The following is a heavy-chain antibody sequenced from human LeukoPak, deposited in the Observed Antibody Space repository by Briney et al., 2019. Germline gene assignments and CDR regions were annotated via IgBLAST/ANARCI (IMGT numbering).Heavy chain of an antibody. V-gene: IGHV1-8*03. D-gene: IGHD3-22*01. J-gene: IGHJ3*02. CDR1: GYTFTSYD. Sequence: ASVKVSCKASGYTFTSYDINWVRQATGQGLEWMGWRNPNSGNTGYAQKFQGRVTITRNTSISTAYMELSSLRSEDTAVYYCARVGTMIVVAPTEINAFDIWGQGTMVTVSS. CDR2: RNPNSGNT. CDR3: ARVGTMIVVAPTEINAFDI.